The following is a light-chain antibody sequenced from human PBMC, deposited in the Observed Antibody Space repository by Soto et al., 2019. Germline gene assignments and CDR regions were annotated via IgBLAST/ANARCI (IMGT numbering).Light chain of an antibody. Sequence: QSALTQPRSVSESPGQSVTISCTGTSSDVGGYDYLSWYQQHPGKAPKLLIYGVSERPSGVPDRFSGSKSGSTASLTISGLQDEDASDYYCCSYADTYTYVFGTGTKVTV. CDR1: SSDVGGYDY. CDR3: CSYADTYTYV. V-gene: IGLV2-11*01. J-gene: IGLJ1*01. CDR2: GVS.